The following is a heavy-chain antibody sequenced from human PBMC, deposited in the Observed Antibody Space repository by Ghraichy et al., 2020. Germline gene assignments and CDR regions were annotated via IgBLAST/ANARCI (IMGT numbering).Heavy chain of an antibody. J-gene: IGHJ4*02. D-gene: IGHD3-22*01. CDR1: GYTFTSYG. V-gene: IGHV1-18*01. Sequence: ASVKVSCKASGYTFTSYGISWVRQAPGPGLEGMGWISAYNCNTNYAQKLQGRVTMTTDTSTSTAYMELRSLRSDDTAVYYCARDGEYYYDSSGYHYDYWGQGTLVTVSS. CDR2: ISAYNCNT. CDR3: ARDGEYYYDSSGYHYDY.